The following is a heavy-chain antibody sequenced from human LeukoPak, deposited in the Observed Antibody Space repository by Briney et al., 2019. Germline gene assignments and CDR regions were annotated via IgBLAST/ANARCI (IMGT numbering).Heavy chain of an antibody. Sequence: PSETLSLTCTVSGGSISSYYWSWIRQPPGKGLEWIGYIYDSGSTNYNPSLKSRVTISVDTSKNQFSLKLSSVTAADTAVYYCARGSTLFDYWGQGTLVTASS. D-gene: IGHD5/OR15-5a*01. CDR1: GGSISSYY. V-gene: IGHV4-59*01. CDR3: ARGSTLFDY. J-gene: IGHJ4*02. CDR2: IYDSGST.